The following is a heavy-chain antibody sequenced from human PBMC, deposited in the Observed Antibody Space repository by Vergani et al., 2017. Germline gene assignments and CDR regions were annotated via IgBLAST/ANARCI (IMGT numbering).Heavy chain of an antibody. CDR3: VYMKTGCGTTGCFYPFYYYYYIVV. Sequence: QITLKESGPTLVTLTQTLTLPCTFSGFSLNTRGVSVAWIRQPPGKALDWLALIYWNDDQHYSPSLNNRVTITKDTSKNQVVLTMTNMDYVDTGTYYCVYMKTGCGTTGCFYPFYYYYYIVVCFKGTTVTVSS. V-gene: IGHV2-5*04. J-gene: IGHJ6*03. CDR1: GFSLNTRGVS. CDR2: IYWNDDQ. D-gene: IGHD1-7*01.